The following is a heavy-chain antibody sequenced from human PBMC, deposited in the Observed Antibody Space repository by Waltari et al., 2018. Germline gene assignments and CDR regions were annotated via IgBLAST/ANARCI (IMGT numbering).Heavy chain of an antibody. CDR3: VTGLTTVTAKDYFDH. D-gene: IGHD4-17*01. J-gene: IGHJ4*02. CDR2: IKQDGSEK. Sequence: EVQLVESGGGSVQRGGPLRLPCAAPGMTLFTAGVNWVRQAPGKGLEWVANIKQDGSEKNYVDSVEGRFSISRDNAQNSLYLQMNSLRAEDTAIYYCVTGLTTVTAKDYFDHWGQGALVTVS. CDR1: GMTLFTAG. V-gene: IGHV3-7*01.